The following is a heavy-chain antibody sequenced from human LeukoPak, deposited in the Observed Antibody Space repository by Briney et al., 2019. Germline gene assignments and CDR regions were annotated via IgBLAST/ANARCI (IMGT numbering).Heavy chain of an antibody. CDR3: VRESRPGGAMGLYHNLDY. CDR2: IKEDGTEK. J-gene: IGHJ4*02. V-gene: IGHV3-7*01. D-gene: IGHD1-1*01. Sequence: GGSLRLSCAGSGFTFSDFWMTWVRQTPGKGLEWMANIKEDGTEKNLVDSVKGRFTISRDNTKNLLYLEMNSLRGDDTAIYYCVRESRPGGAMGLYHNLDYWGQGTLVAVSS. CDR1: GFTFSDFW.